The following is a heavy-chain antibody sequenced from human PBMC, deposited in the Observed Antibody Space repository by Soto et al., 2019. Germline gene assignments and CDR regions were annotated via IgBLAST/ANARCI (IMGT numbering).Heavy chain of an antibody. J-gene: IGHJ4*02. CDR2: ISAYNGNT. Sequence: ASVKGSCKASGYTFTSYGISWVRQAPGQGLEWMGWISAYNGNTNYAQKLQGRVTMTADKSTSTAYMELSSLRSEDTAVYYCATSSTHYYFDYWGQGTLVTVSS. V-gene: IGHV1-18*01. CDR1: GYTFTSYG. CDR3: ATSSTHYYFDY.